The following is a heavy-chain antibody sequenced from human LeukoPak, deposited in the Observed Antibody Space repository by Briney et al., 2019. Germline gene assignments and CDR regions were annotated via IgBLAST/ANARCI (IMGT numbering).Heavy chain of an antibody. Sequence: ASVKVSCKASGYTFTGYYMHWVRQAPGQGLEWMGWINPNSGGTNYAQKFQGRVTMTRDTSISTAYMELSRLRSDDTAVYYCASDEGSGNSYGGLSSRFDPWGQGTLVTVSS. D-gene: IGHD5-18*01. CDR2: INPNSGGT. CDR3: ASDEGSGNSYGGLSSRFDP. V-gene: IGHV1-2*02. CDR1: GYTFTGYY. J-gene: IGHJ5*02.